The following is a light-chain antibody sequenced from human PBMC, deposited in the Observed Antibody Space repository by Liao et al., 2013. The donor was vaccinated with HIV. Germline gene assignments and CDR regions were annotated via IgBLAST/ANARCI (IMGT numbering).Light chain of an antibody. J-gene: IGLJ1*01. V-gene: IGLV3-21*04. CDR1: NMGSKS. CDR3: QVWDRSTDQYV. Sequence: SYMLTQPPSVSVAPGKTARITCGGDNMGSKSVHWYQHKPGQAPVVVISYDKGRPSGIPERFSGSNLGGAATLTISRVEAGDEADYYCQVWDRSTDQYVFGSGTKVTVL. CDR2: YDK.